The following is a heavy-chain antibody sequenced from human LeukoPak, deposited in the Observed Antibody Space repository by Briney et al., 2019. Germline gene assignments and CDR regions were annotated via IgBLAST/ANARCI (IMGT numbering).Heavy chain of an antibody. V-gene: IGHV4-34*01. CDR1: GGSFSGYY. J-gene: IGHJ3*02. Sequence: PSETLSLTCAVYGGSFSGYYWSWIRQPPGKGLEWIGEINHSGSTNYNPSLKSRVTISVDTSKNQFSLKLSSVTAADTAVYYCARQNSIADAFDIWGQGTMVTVSS. CDR2: INHSGST. D-gene: IGHD6-6*01. CDR3: ARQNSIADAFDI.